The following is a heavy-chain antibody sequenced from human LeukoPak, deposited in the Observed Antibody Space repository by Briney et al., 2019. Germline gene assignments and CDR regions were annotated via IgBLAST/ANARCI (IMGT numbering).Heavy chain of an antibody. CDR1: GFTFDDYG. CDR2: INWNGGST. CDR3: AKEKYSSGWWYDY. J-gene: IGHJ4*02. V-gene: IGHV3-20*04. Sequence: GGSLRLSCAASGFTFDDYGMSWDRQAPGKGLEWVSGINWNGGSTGYADSVKGRFTISRDNSKNTLYLQMNSLRAEDTAVYYCAKEKYSSGWWYDYWGQGTLVTVSS. D-gene: IGHD6-19*01.